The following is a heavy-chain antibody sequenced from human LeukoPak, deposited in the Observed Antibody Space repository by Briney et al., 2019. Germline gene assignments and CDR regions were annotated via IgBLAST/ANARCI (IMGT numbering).Heavy chain of an antibody. V-gene: IGHV4-38-2*02. D-gene: IGHD6-19*01. CDR3: AKGGYSSGWYNYYYYMDV. Sequence: SETLSLTCTVSGYSISNGYYWGWIRQPPGKGLEWIGSIYHSGSTYYNPSLKSRVTISVDTSKNQFSLKLSSVTATYTAVYYCAKGGYSSGWYNYYYYMDVWGKGTTVTVSS. CDR1: GYSISNGYY. CDR2: IYHSGST. J-gene: IGHJ6*03.